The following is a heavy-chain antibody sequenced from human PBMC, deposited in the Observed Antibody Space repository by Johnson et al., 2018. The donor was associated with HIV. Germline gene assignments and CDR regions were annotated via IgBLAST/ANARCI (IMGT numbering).Heavy chain of an antibody. Sequence: QVQLVESGGGVVQPGRSLRLSCAASGFTFSSYAMHWVRQAPGKGLEWVAVISFDGNNKHYADSVRGRFTVSRDNSKNTLSVQMNNLKPEDTAVYYGARSKAFDIWGQGTMVTVSS. CDR2: ISFDGNNK. CDR1: GFTFSSYA. J-gene: IGHJ3*02. CDR3: ARSKAFDI. V-gene: IGHV3-30-3*01.